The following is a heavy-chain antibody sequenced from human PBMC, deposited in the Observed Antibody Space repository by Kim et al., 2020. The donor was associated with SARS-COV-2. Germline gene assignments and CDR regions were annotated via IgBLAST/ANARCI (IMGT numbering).Heavy chain of an antibody. V-gene: IGHV3-23*01. CDR1: GFTFSSYA. CDR3: AKDLSSGWYPQPYTFDY. J-gene: IGHJ4*02. Sequence: GGSLRLSCAASGFTFSSYAMSWVRQAPGKGLEWVSTLSGNGRSTYYGDSVKGRFSISRDNSRNTLYLQMNSLRAEDTAIYYCAKDLSSGWYPQPYTFDYWGQGTLVTVSS. D-gene: IGHD6-19*01. CDR2: LSGNGRST.